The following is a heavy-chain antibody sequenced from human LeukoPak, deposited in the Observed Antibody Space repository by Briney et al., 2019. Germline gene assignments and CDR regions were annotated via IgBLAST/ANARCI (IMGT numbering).Heavy chain of an antibody. J-gene: IGHJ4*02. CDR2: ISSSSSYI. D-gene: IGHD3-22*01. V-gene: IGHV3-21*01. CDR3: ARDLNDSSGNDY. CDR1: GFTFSSYS. Sequence: PGGSLRLSCAASGFTFSSYSMNWVRRAPGKGLEWVSSISSSSSYIYYADSVKGRFTISRDNAKNSLYLQMNSLRAEDTAVYYCARDLNDSSGNDYWGQGTLVTVSS.